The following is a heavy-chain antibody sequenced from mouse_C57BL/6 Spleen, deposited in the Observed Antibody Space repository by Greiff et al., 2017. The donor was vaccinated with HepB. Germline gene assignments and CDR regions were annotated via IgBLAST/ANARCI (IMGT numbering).Heavy chain of an antibody. CDR2: ISDGGSYT. CDR3: AREGDYYGSSGAMDY. Sequence: DVMLVESGGGLVKPGGSLKLSCAASGFTFSSYAMSWVRQTPEKRLEWVATISDGGSYTYYPDNVKGRFTISRDNAKNNLYLQMSHLKSEDTAMYYCAREGDYYGSSGAMDYWGQGTSVTVSS. D-gene: IGHD1-1*01. V-gene: IGHV5-4*01. CDR1: GFTFSSYA. J-gene: IGHJ4*01.